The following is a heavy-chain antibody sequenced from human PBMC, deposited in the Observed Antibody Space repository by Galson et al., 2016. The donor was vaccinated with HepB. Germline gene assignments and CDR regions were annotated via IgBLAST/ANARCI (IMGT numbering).Heavy chain of an antibody. J-gene: IGHJ3*02. CDR1: GFSFNTYT. CDR3: ARNLNVITSGGVIVTDAFDI. V-gene: IGHV3-21*01. D-gene: IGHD3-16*02. Sequence: SLRLSCAASGFSFNTYTMNWVRQAPGKGLEWVSSISSRSKHMYYADSLKGRFTISRNNTKNSLFLLMNSLRDEDTAVYDCARNLNVITSGGVIVTDAFDIWCQGTMVTVSS. CDR2: ISSRSKHM.